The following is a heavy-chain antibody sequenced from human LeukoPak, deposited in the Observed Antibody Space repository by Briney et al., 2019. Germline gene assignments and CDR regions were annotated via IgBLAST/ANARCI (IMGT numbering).Heavy chain of an antibody. CDR3: AKRGNYDNSGYYPFDS. V-gene: IGHV3-33*06. D-gene: IGHD3-22*01. CDR2: IWSDGSEK. Sequence: HPGRSLRLSCAASGFTFRSYGMHWVRQAPGKGLEWVAVIWSDGSEKYYADSVKGRFTISRDNYNNTLYLQMDILGPEDTALYYCAKRGNYDNSGYYPFDSWGQGTLVTVSS. J-gene: IGHJ4*02. CDR1: GFTFRSYG.